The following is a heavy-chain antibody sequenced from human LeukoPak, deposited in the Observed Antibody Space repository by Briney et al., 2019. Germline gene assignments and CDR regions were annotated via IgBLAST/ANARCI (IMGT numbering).Heavy chain of an antibody. CDR2: ISWSSGTI. CDR3: HSSSWQGDAFDI. Sequence: PGRSLRLSCVASGFTFDDYAMHWVRQPPGKGLEWVSGISWSSGTIAYADSVKGRFTVSRDNAKNSLYLQMNSLRAEDTAVYYSHSSSWQGDAFDIWGQGTMVTVSS. CDR1: GFTFDDYA. V-gene: IGHV3-9*01. D-gene: IGHD6-13*01. J-gene: IGHJ3*02.